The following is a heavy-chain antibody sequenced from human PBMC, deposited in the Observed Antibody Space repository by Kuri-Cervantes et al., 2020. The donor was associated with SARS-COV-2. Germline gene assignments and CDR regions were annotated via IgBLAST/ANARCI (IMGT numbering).Heavy chain of an antibody. D-gene: IGHD3-10*01. CDR2: IITAFGTA. Sequence: SVKVSCKASGGTFDSYTISWVRQTPGQGLEWMGGIITAFGTANYTQKFQDRVTLIADKSTSTVFMELSRLSSEDTAVYYCAKELLWFGDLHGGYFDYWGQGTLVTVSS. CDR3: AKELLWFGDLHGGYFDY. J-gene: IGHJ4*02. V-gene: IGHV1-69*06. CDR1: GGTFDSYT.